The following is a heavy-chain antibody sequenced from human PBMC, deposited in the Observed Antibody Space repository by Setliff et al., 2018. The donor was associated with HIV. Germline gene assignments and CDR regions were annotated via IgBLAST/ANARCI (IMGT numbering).Heavy chain of an antibody. CDR1: GFTFGDYA. Sequence: PRLSCTASGFTFGDYAMTWVRQAPGKGLEWVGFINSKAYGGTTEYAASVKGRFTISRDDSKSIAYLQMNSLKTEDTAMYYCSARYSYGPQFDYWGQGTLVTVSS. CDR2: INSKAYGGTT. J-gene: IGHJ4*02. CDR3: SARYSYGPQFDY. D-gene: IGHD5-18*01. V-gene: IGHV3-49*04.